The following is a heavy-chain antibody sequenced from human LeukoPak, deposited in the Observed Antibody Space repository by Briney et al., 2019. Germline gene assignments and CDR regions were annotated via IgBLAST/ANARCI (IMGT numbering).Heavy chain of an antibody. CDR3: ARGPSSNWSGLDF. J-gene: IGHJ4*02. CDR2: ISPTGSTT. D-gene: IGHD6-13*01. V-gene: IGHV3-74*01. Sequence: GGSLRLSCAASGFSFSGHWMHWARQLPGKGLVWVSRISPTGSTTSYADSVKGRFTVSRDNAKNALYLQVNNLRAEDTAVYYCARGPSSNWSGLDFWGQGTLLTVSS. CDR1: GFSFSGHW.